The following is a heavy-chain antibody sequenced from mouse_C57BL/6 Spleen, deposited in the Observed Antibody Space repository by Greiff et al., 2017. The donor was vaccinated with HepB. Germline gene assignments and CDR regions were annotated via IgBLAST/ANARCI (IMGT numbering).Heavy chain of an antibody. CDR2: ISDGGSYT. J-gene: IGHJ2*01. CDR3: ARGRRGVADY. Sequence: EVKLVESGGGLVKPGGSLKLSCAASGFTFSSYAMSWVRQTPEKRLEWVATISDGGSYTYYPDNVKGRFTISRDNAKNNLYLQMSHLKSEDTAMYYCARGRRGVADYWGQGTTLTVSS. V-gene: IGHV5-4*03. CDR1: GFTFSSYA. D-gene: IGHD1-1*01.